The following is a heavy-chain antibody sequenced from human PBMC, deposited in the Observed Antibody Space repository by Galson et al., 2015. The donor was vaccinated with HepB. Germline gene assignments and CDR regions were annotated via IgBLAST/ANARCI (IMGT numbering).Heavy chain of an antibody. CDR3: ARHHGAFDI. CDR1: GYPFTNYA. V-gene: IGHV7-4-1*02. D-gene: IGHD3-16*01. Sequence: SVKVSCKASGYPFTNYAMNWVRQAPGQGLEWMGWISTNTGNPSYAQGFTGRFVLSLDTSVSTAYLQINSLKAQDTAVYYCARHHGAFDIWGQGTMVTVSS. CDR2: ISTNTGNP. J-gene: IGHJ3*02.